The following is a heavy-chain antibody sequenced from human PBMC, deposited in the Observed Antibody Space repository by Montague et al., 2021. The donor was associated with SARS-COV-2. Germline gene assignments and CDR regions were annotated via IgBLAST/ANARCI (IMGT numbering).Heavy chain of an antibody. J-gene: IGHJ4*02. Sequence: SLRLSCAASGFTFRSYWMHWVRQVPGRGPVWVSRIRPDGTSTHYAASVKGRLIISRDNAKNTLSLEMTNLRVDDTAIYCCVRPLWFGDSDYYFEAWGQGTLVSVSS. CDR2: IRPDGTST. V-gene: IGHV3-74*01. CDR1: GFTFRSYW. CDR3: VRPLWFGDSDYYFEA. D-gene: IGHD3-10*01.